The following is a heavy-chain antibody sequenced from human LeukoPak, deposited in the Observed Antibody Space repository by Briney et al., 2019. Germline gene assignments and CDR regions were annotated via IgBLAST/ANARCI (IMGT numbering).Heavy chain of an antibody. CDR3: ARSRGYSYAQDY. CDR2: IFSSGST. D-gene: IGHD5-18*01. J-gene: IGHJ4*02. V-gene: IGHV4-39*01. CDR1: GGSISVYTAYY. Sequence: SETLSLTCTVSGGSISVYTAYYWGWIRQPPGKGLEWIGGIFSSGSTSYNPSLKSRVTISVDTPKNQFSLKLSSVTAADTAVYFCARSRGYSYAQDYWGQGTLVTVSS.